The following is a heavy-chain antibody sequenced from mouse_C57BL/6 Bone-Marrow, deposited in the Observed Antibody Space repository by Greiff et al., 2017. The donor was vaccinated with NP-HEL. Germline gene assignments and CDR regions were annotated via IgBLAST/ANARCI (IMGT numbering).Heavy chain of an antibody. CDR1: GYSITSGYD. Sequence: EVQLQESGPGMVKPSQSLSLTCTVTGYSITSGYDWHWIRHFPGNKLEWMGYISYSGSTNYNPSLKSRISITHDTSKNHFFLKLNSVTTEDTATYYCASDYYGEGAMHYWGQGTSVTVSS. D-gene: IGHD1-1*01. V-gene: IGHV3-1*01. CDR3: ASDYYGEGAMHY. J-gene: IGHJ4*01. CDR2: ISYSGST.